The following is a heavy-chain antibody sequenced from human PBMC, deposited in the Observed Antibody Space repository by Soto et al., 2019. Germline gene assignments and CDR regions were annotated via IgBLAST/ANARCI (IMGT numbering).Heavy chain of an antibody. CDR2: INPNSGGT. Sequence: ASVKVSCKASGYTFTGYYMHWVRQAPGQGLEWMGWINPNSGGTNYAQKFQGWVTMTRDTSISTAYMELSRLRSDDTAVYYCARSGIAAAELQDAFDIWGQGTMVTVSS. CDR1: GYTFTGYY. CDR3: ARSGIAAAELQDAFDI. D-gene: IGHD6-13*01. V-gene: IGHV1-2*04. J-gene: IGHJ3*02.